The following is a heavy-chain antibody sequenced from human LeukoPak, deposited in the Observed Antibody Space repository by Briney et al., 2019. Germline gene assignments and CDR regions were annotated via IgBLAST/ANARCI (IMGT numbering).Heavy chain of an antibody. CDR1: GFTFSSYG. D-gene: IGHD1-26*01. Sequence: GGSLRLSCAASGFTFSSYGMSWVRQAPGKGLEWVSAISGSGGSTYYADSVKGRFTISRDNSKNTLYLQMNSPRAEDTAVYYCAKEGSGSYYFDYWGQGTLVTVSS. V-gene: IGHV3-23*01. CDR2: ISGSGGST. J-gene: IGHJ4*02. CDR3: AKEGSGSYYFDY.